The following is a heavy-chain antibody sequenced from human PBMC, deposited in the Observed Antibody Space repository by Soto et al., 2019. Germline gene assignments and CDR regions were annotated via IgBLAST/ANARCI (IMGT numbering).Heavy chain of an antibody. D-gene: IGHD3-16*01. CDR2: INHSGGT. J-gene: IGHJ1*01. CDR3: ARVFLDSVSRSGFYAF. Sequence: PGKLCLTYAVHGGSFRGYYWGWIREPPGKGLEWIGEINHSGGTSYNPSLKSRVTISVDTSKSQFSLKLTSVTAADRAVYYCARVFLDSVSRSGFYAFCGQGSPVIVSS. V-gene: IGHV4-34*01. CDR1: GGSFRGYY.